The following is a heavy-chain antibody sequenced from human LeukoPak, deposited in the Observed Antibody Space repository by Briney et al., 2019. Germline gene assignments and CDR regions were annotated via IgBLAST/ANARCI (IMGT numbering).Heavy chain of an antibody. D-gene: IGHD3-10*01. Sequence: SETLSLTCAVSGAFISSFHWNWIRQSPGKGLEWIGYINYSGNTNYNPSLKSRVTMSVDTSKNQFSLKLRSVTAADTAVFYCARSYYGSGSFLFDYWGQGRPVTVSS. CDR1: GAFISSFH. CDR2: INYSGNT. V-gene: IGHV4-59*01. CDR3: ARSYYGSGSFLFDY. J-gene: IGHJ4*02.